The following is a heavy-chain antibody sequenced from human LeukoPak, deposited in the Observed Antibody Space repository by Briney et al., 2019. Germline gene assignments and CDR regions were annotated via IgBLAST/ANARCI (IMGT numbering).Heavy chain of an antibody. Sequence: SQTLSLTCTVSGGSISSGGYYWSWIRQHPGKGLEWIGYIYYGGSTYYNPSLKSRVTISVDTSKNQFSLKLSSVTAADTAVYYCAGEIRGYSGYDASYYYYMDVWGKGTTVTVSS. CDR1: GGSISSGGYY. J-gene: IGHJ6*03. CDR2: IYYGGST. V-gene: IGHV4-31*03. CDR3: AGEIRGYSGYDASYYYYMDV. D-gene: IGHD5-12*01.